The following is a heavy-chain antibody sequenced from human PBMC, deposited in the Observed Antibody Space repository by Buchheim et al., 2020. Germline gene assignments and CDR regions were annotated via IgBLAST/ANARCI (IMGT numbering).Heavy chain of an antibody. Sequence: EVQLLESGGGLVQPGGSLRLSCAASGFTLSSYAMSWVRQAPGKGLEWVSSITGTSGSTYYADSVKGRFTISRDNSKNTVSLQMNSLRAEDTAVYYCAKDPTEMITFGADGMDVWGQGTT. CDR1: GFTLSSYA. CDR3: AKDPTEMITFGADGMDV. V-gene: IGHV3-23*01. D-gene: IGHD3-16*01. CDR2: ITGTSGST. J-gene: IGHJ6*02.